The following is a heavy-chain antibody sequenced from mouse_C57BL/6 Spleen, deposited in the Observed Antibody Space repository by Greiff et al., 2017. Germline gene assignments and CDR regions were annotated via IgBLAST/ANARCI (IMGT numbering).Heavy chain of an antibody. CDR1: GFTFSDYG. CDR2: ISSGSSTI. Sequence: EVQLVESGGGLVKPGGSLKLSCAASGFTFSDYGMHWVRQAPEKGLEWVAYISSGSSTINYADTVKGRFTFSRDNAKNTLYLQMTSLRSEDSAIYYCAREQYCGPSWDFDFWGTGTTVTVSS. CDR3: AREQYCGPSWDFDF. D-gene: IGHD3-1*01. J-gene: IGHJ1*03. V-gene: IGHV5-17*01.